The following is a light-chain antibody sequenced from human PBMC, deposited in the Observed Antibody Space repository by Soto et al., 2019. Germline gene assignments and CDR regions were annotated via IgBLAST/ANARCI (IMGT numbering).Light chain of an antibody. Sequence: EIVMTQSPATLSLSPGGRATLSCRASQSISGNLAWYQQKPGQAPRLLIYGASTRATGFPARFSGSGSGTDFTLTISSLQSEDFAVYYCQQYDNWPWTFGQGTKVEIK. CDR2: GAS. V-gene: IGKV3-15*01. J-gene: IGKJ1*01. CDR1: QSISGN. CDR3: QQYDNWPWT.